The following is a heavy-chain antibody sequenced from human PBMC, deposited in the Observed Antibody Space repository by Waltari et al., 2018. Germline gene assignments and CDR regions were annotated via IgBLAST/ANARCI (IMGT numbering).Heavy chain of an antibody. Sequence: EVQLLESGGGLVQPGGSLRLSCAASGFTFSSYALSWVRQAPGKGVGGVSLFYSGGSTYLADSGKGRFTISRDNSKNTLYLQMNSLRAEDTAVYYCAMTVAGRADYWGQGTLVTVSS. D-gene: IGHD6-19*01. CDR2: FYSGGST. J-gene: IGHJ4*02. V-gene: IGHV3-23*03. CDR3: AMTVAGRADY. CDR1: GFTFSSYA.